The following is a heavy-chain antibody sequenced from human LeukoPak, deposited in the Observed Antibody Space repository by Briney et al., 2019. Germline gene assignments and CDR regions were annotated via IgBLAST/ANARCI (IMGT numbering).Heavy chain of an antibody. CDR3: ARGRYSGTTYYFDY. CDR2: IKKDGSET. J-gene: IGHJ4*02. V-gene: IGHV3-7*03. Sequence: GGSLRLSCAASGFTFSTSWMSWVRQVPGKGLGWVANIKKDGSETYYVDSVKGRFTISRDNAKNSLYLQMNSLRAEDTAMYYCARGRYSGTTYYFDYWGQGTLVTVSS. D-gene: IGHD5-12*01. CDR1: GFTFSTSW.